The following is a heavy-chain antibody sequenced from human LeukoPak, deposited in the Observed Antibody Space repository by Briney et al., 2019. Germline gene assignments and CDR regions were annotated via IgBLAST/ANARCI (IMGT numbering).Heavy chain of an antibody. CDR3: ARDRDIGYCSGGSCYNYGMDV. D-gene: IGHD2-15*01. J-gene: IGHJ6*02. CDR1: VYTFTSYY. V-gene: IGHV1-46*01. CDR2: INPSGGST. Sequence: GASLKVSCKASVYTFTSYYTHWVRQAPGHRLEWMGIINPSGGSTSYAQKYQGRVTMTRGTSTSTVYMELSSLRSEDTAVYYCARDRDIGYCSGGSCYNYGMDVWGQGTTVTVSS.